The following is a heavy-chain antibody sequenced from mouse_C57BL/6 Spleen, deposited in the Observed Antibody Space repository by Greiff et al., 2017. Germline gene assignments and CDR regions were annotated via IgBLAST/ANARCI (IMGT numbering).Heavy chain of an antibody. D-gene: IGHD1-1*01. J-gene: IGHJ1*03. Sequence: EVKLMESGPGLVKPSQSLSLTCSVTGYSITSGYYWNWIRQFPGNKLEWMGYISYDGSNNYNPSLKNRISITRDTAKNQFFLKLNSVTTEDTATYYCARRDYGSSYLGFYWYFDVWGTGTTVTVSS. CDR2: ISYDGSN. CDR3: ARRDYGSSYLGFYWYFDV. V-gene: IGHV3-6*01. CDR1: GYSITSGYY.